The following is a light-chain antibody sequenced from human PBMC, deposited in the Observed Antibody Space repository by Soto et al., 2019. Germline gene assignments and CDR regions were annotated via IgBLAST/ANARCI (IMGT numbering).Light chain of an antibody. CDR1: SSNIGAGYD. CDR3: QSYDSSLSGGVV. V-gene: IGLV1-40*01. J-gene: IGLJ2*01. CDR2: GNS. Sequence: QSALTQPSSVSGAPGQRVTISCTGSSSNIGAGYDVHWYQQLPGTAPKLLIYGNSNRPSGVPDRFSGSKSGTSVSLAITGLQAEDEADYYCQSYDSSLSGGVVFGGGTQLTVL.